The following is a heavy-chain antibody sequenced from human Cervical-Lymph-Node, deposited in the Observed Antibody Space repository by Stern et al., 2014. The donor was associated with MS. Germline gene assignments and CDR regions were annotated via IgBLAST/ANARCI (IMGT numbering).Heavy chain of an antibody. CDR1: GFTVSRDY. Sequence: EVQLVESGGGVIQPGGSLRLSCTASGFTVSRDYMTWVRQAPGKGLEWVSLITNVGSTFYTDSVKGRFTISRDDSKNTVYLHMTSLRAEDTAMYYCARDKSSPERSDWWGQGTLVTVSS. D-gene: IGHD1-1*01. CDR3: ARDKSSPERSDW. J-gene: IGHJ4*02. V-gene: IGHV3-53*01. CDR2: ITNVGST.